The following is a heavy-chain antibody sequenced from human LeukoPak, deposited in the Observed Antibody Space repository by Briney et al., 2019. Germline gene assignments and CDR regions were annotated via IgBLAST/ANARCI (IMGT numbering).Heavy chain of an antibody. CDR1: GYSISSGYY. Sequence: SETLSLTCTVPGYSISSGYYWGWIRQPPGKGLEWIGSIYHSGSTYYNPSLKSRVTISVDTSKNQFSLKLSSVTAADTAGYYCSREDYDDSGAWYFDLWGRGTLVTVSS. D-gene: IGHD3-3*01. V-gene: IGHV4-38-2*02. J-gene: IGHJ2*01. CDR2: IYHSGST. CDR3: SREDYDDSGAWYFDL.